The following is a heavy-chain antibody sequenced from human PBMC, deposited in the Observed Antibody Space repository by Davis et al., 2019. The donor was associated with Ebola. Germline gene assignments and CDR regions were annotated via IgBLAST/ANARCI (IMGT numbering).Heavy chain of an antibody. CDR1: RIIFNSYW. D-gene: IGHD5-24*01. Sequence: GGSLRLSCAASRIIFNSYWMTWVRQAPGKGLEWVSVIYNAGSRTYYADSVKGRFTISRDNSKNTLYLQMNSLRAEDTAVYYCTRGGMATPFDYWGQGTLVTVSS. J-gene: IGHJ4*02. CDR2: IYNAGSRT. V-gene: IGHV3-23*03. CDR3: TRGGMATPFDY.